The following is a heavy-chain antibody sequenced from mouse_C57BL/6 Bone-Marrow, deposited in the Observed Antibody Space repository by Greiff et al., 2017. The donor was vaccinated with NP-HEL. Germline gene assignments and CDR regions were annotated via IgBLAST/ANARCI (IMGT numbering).Heavy chain of an antibody. Sequence: DVMLVESGEGLVKPGGSLKLSCAASGFTFSSYAMSWVRQTPEKRLEWVAYISSGGDYIYYADTVKGRFTISRDNARNTLYLQMSSLKSEDTAMYYCTRTTVVGDYAMDYWGQGTSVTVSS. CDR2: ISSGGDYI. J-gene: IGHJ4*01. D-gene: IGHD1-1*01. CDR3: TRTTVVGDYAMDY. CDR1: GFTFSSYA. V-gene: IGHV5-9-1*02.